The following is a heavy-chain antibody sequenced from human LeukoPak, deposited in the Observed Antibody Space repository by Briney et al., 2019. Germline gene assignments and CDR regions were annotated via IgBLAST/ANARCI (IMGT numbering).Heavy chain of an antibody. CDR2: ISAYNGNT. CDR3: ARDSDYGDYVKRGNTD. Sequence: GASVKVSCKASGYTFTSYGISWVRQAPGQGLEWMGWISAYNGNTNYAQKLQGRVTMTTDTSTSTAYLELSSLSSDDTAVYYCARDSDYGDYVKRGNTDSGQRTLATVSS. V-gene: IGHV1-18*01. CDR1: GYTFTSYG. D-gene: IGHD4-17*01. J-gene: IGHJ4*01.